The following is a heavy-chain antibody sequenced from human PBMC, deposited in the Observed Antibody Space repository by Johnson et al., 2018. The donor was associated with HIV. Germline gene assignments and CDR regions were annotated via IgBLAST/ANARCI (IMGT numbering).Heavy chain of an antibody. CDR2: IKQDGTEK. V-gene: IGHV3-7*01. CDR1: GFTFSTYW. Sequence: EVRLVESGGGLVQPGGSLRLSCAASGFTFSTYWMSWVRQAPGKGLEWVANIKQDGTEKYYVDSVKGRFTISRDNVKNSLYLQMNSLTADDTAVYYCARDQAYSSSWEGVFDIWGQGTRVIVSS. D-gene: IGHD6-13*01. J-gene: IGHJ3*02. CDR3: ARDQAYSSSWEGVFDI.